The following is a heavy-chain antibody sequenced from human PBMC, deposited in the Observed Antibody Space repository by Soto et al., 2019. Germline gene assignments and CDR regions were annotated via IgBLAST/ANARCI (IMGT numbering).Heavy chain of an antibody. V-gene: IGHV4-59*11. CDR2: IQNTGGT. CDR3: ATGGGWLTDY. J-gene: IGHJ4*02. D-gene: IGHD6-19*01. Sequence: QVQLQESGPRLVKPSETLSLTCTISGASISNHYCQWFRQPPGKGLEWIGYIQNTGGTNYNPSLTTTVTIPLDTSKNQFSLKLTSVTVADTAVYYCATGGGWLTDYWGQGTLVTVSS. CDR1: GASISNHY.